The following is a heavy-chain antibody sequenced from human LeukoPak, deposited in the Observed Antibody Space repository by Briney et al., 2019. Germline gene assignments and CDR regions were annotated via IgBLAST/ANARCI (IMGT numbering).Heavy chain of an antibody. CDR3: AYSSSWYEKGYYYYYMDV. J-gene: IGHJ6*03. V-gene: IGHV3-48*01. D-gene: IGHD6-13*01. Sequence: GGSLRLSCAASGFIFSYYNMNWVRQAPGKGLEWVSYINSASTTIFYADSVRGRFTISRDNAKNSLYLQMNSLRAEDTAVYYCAYSSSWYEKGYYYYYMDVWGKGTTVTISS. CDR1: GFIFSYYN. CDR2: INSASTTI.